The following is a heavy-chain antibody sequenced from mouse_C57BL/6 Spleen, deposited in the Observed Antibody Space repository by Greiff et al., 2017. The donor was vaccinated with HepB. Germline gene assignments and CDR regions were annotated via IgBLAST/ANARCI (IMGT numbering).Heavy chain of an antibody. J-gene: IGHJ1*03. CDR1: GYTFTSYT. CDR2: INPSSGYT. V-gene: IGHV1-4*01. Sequence: VQRVESGAELARPGASVKMSCKASGYTFTSYTMHWVKQRPGQGLEWIGYINPSSGYTKYNQKFKDKATLTADKSSSTAYMQLSSLTSEDSAVYYCARGGVITTVVATPHWYFDVWGTGTTVTVSS. CDR3: ARGGVITTVVATPHWYFDV. D-gene: IGHD1-1*01.